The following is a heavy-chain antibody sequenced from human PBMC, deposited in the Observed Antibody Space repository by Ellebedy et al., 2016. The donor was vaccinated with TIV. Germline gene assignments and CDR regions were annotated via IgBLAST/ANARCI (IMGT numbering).Heavy chain of an antibody. CDR1: GFTLGDYA. CDR3: SRGDRSSWFETFDI. V-gene: IGHV3-49*03. J-gene: IGHJ3*02. CDR2: IRSKAYGGTT. D-gene: IGHD6-13*01. Sequence: GESLKISCIASGFTLGDYAVSWFRQAPGKGLEWVGFIRSKAYGGTTENAASVKGRFSISRDDSKSIAYLQMNSLKTEDTAVYYCSRGDRSSWFETFDIWGQGTMVTVSS.